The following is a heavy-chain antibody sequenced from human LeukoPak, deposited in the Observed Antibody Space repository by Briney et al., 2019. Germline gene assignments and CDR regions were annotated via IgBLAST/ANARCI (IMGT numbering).Heavy chain of an antibody. J-gene: IGHJ3*02. CDR2: IKQDGSEK. CDR1: GFTFSSYW. CDR3: TTDGVVPAAMPRDAFDI. Sequence: GGSLRLSCAASGFTFSSYWMSWVRQAPGKGLEWVANIKQDGSEKYYVDSVKGRFTISRDNAKNSLYLQMNSPRAEDTAVYYCTTDGVVPAAMPRDAFDIWGQGTMVTVSS. V-gene: IGHV3-7*01. D-gene: IGHD2-2*01.